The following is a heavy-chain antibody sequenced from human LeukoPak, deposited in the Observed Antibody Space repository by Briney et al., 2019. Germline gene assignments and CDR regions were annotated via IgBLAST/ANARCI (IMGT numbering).Heavy chain of an antibody. V-gene: IGHV4-34*01. CDR2: INHSGST. Sequence: PSETLSLTCTVSGGSISSYYWSWIRQPPGKGLEWIGEINHSGSTNYNPSLKSRVTISVDTSKNQFSLKLSSVTAADTAVYYCARVIKAGYSSSSKYFQHWGQGTLVTVSS. CDR1: GGSISSYY. J-gene: IGHJ1*01. D-gene: IGHD6-13*01. CDR3: ARVIKAGYSSSSKYFQH.